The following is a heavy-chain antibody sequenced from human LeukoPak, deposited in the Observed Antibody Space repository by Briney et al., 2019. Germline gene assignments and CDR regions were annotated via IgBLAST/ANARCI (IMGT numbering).Heavy chain of an antibody. V-gene: IGHV3-30*03. CDR2: ISYDGSNK. CDR3: ARDKGQQLVRQGYAFDI. Sequence: GGSLRLSCAASGFTFSSYSMNWVRQAPGKGLEWVAVISYDGSNKYYADSVKGRFTISRDNSKNTLYLQMNSLRAEDTAVYYCARDKGQQLVRQGYAFDIWGQGTMVTVSS. J-gene: IGHJ3*02. D-gene: IGHD6-13*01. CDR1: GFTFSSYS.